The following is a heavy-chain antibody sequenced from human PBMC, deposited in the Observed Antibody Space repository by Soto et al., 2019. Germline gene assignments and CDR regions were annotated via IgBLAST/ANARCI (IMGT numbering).Heavy chain of an antibody. CDR3: ARIGGMATHGWTD. V-gene: IGHV2-26*01. Sequence: QVTLKASGPVLVKPTETLTLTCTVSGFSLSNARMGVSWIRQPPGKALEWLAHIFSNDEKSYSTPLKSRLTISKDTSKSQGVLTMTNMDPVDTATYYRARIGGMATHGWTDWGQGTLVTVSS. D-gene: IGHD5-12*01. CDR2: IFSNDEK. CDR1: GFSLSNARMG. J-gene: IGHJ4*02.